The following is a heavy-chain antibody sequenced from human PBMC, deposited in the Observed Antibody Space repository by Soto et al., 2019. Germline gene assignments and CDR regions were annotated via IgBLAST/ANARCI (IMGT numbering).Heavy chain of an antibody. V-gene: IGHV1-46*03. Sequence: QVQLVQSGAEVKKPGASVKVSCKASGYTFTSYYMHWVRQAPGQGLEWMGIINPSGGSTSYAQKFQGRVTMTRDTSTSTVYMELSSLRSEDTAVYYCAREWGYCSGGSCSTFDYWGQGTLVTVSS. CDR3: AREWGYCSGGSCSTFDY. D-gene: IGHD2-15*01. CDR2: INPSGGST. CDR1: GYTFTSYY. J-gene: IGHJ4*02.